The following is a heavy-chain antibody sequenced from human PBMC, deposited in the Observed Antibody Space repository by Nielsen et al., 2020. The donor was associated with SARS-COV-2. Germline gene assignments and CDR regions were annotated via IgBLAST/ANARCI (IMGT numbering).Heavy chain of an antibody. J-gene: IGHJ4*02. CDR3: ATRSGNYPYYFDY. V-gene: IGHV4-34*01. CDR2: INHSGST. D-gene: IGHD1-26*01. Sequence: WILQPPGKGLEWIGEINHSGSTNYNPSLKSRVTISVDTSKNQFSLKVSSVTAADTAVYYCATRSGNYPYYFDYWGQGTLVTVSS.